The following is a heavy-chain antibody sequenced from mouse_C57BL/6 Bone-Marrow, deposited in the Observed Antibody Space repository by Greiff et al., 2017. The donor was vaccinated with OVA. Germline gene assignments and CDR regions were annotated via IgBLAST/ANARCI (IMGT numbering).Heavy chain of an antibody. CDR2: IYPGDGDT. J-gene: IGHJ2*01. V-gene: IGHV1-80*01. CDR1: GYAFSSYW. Sequence: QVQLQHSGAELVKPGASVKISCKASGYAFSSYWMNWVKQRPGKGLEWIGQIYPGDGDTNYNGKFKGKATLTADKSSSTAYMQLSSLTSEDSAVYFCLSTMVTTGYFDYWGQGTTLTVSS. D-gene: IGHD2-2*01. CDR3: LSTMVTTGYFDY.